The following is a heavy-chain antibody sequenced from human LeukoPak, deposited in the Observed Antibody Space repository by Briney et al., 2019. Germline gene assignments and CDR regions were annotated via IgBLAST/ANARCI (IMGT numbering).Heavy chain of an antibody. CDR2: IIPIFGTA. J-gene: IGHJ3*02. V-gene: IGHV1-69*05. Sequence: SVKVSCKASGGTFSSYAISWVRQAPGQGLEWMGGIIPIFGTANYAQKFQGRVTITTDESTSTAYMELSSLRSEDTAVYYCARDGGDGYNWNTYAFDIWGQGTMATVSS. D-gene: IGHD5-24*01. CDR3: ARDGGDGYNWNTYAFDI. CDR1: GGTFSSYA.